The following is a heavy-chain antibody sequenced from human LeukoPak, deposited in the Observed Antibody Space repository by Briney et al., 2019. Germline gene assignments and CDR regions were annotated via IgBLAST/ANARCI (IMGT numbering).Heavy chain of an antibody. CDR2: IYYSGST. CDR1: GGSVSSGSYY. D-gene: IGHD2-8*01. Sequence: PSETLSLTCTVSGGSVSSGSYYWSWIRQPPGKGLEWIGYIYYSGSTNYNPSLKSRVTLSVDTSKNQFSLKLSSVTAADTAVYYCARKTGHKLMVYAIRFFWVFDYWGQGTLVTVSS. CDR3: ARKTGHKLMVYAIRFFWVFDY. J-gene: IGHJ4*02. V-gene: IGHV4-61*01.